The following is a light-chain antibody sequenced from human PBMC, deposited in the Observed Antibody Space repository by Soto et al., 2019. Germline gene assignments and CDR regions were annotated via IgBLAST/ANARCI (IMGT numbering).Light chain of an antibody. CDR2: DAS. V-gene: IGKV1-33*01. Sequence: IQLTQSPSSLSAYIGDRVTITCPASHDISNYLNWYQQRPGKAPKVLIYDASTLETGVPSRFRGSGYGTDFTLTITSLQPGDIATYYCQHCHDMPLTFGGATKVDI. J-gene: IGKJ4*01. CDR3: QHCHDMPLT. CDR1: HDISNY.